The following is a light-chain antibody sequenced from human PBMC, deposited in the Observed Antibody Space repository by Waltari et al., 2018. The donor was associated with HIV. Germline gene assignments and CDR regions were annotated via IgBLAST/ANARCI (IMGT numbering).Light chain of an antibody. CDR1: TSNNGAGYH. CDR3: QSYDSSLSAYVV. V-gene: IGLV1-40*01. CDR2: ANI. J-gene: IGLJ2*01. Sequence: QSVLTQPPSVSGAPGQRVTISCTGTTSNNGAGYHVHWYQQLPGTAPKPLIYANIHRPSGVPDRFSVSKSATSASLAITGLQAEDEADYFCQSYDSSLSAYVVFGGGTKLTVL.